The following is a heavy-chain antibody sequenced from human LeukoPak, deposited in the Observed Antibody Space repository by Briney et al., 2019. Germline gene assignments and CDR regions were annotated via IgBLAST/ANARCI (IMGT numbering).Heavy chain of an antibody. CDR3: ARGGRPDY. J-gene: IGHJ4*02. CDR2: IKEDGREK. D-gene: IGHD3-10*01. V-gene: IGHV3-7*01. CDR1: GFTFSSSW. Sequence: GGSLRLSCATSGFTFSSSWMSWVRQAPGKGLECVANIKEDGREKYYVDSVKGRFTTSRDNAKNSLYLQMSSLRAEDTAVYYCARGGRPDYWGQGTLVTVSS.